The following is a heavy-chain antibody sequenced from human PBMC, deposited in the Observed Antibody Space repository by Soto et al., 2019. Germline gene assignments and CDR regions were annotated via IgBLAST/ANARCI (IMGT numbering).Heavy chain of an antibody. J-gene: IGHJ4*02. CDR2: LTDTGGST. CDR3: AKIKGAITFLHFDT. CDR1: TSNLKNYA. V-gene: IGHV3-23*01. Sequence: EVLLSESGGGPVQPGGSLRLSCVDTTSNLKNYAMAWVRQAPGKGLEWVSALTDTGGSTYYAASVKRRFTISRDNSRNTLFLQMDRLRVDDTAVYYCAKIKGAITFLHFDTWGQGTLVTVSS. D-gene: IGHD3-3*01.